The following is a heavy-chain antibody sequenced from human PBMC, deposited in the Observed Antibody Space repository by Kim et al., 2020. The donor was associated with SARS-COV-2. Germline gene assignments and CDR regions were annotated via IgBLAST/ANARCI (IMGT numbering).Heavy chain of an antibody. D-gene: IGHD3-22*01. J-gene: IGHJ3*02. CDR3: ARWGENSDYYDSSGPDAFDI. V-gene: IGHV1-69*13. CDR2: IIPIFGTA. CDR1: GGTFSSYA. Sequence: SVKVSCKASGGTFSSYAISWVRQAPGQGLEWMGGIIPIFGTANYAQKFQGRVTITADESTSTAYMELSSLRSEDTAVYYCARWGENSDYYDSSGPDAFDISGQGPMVTVSS.